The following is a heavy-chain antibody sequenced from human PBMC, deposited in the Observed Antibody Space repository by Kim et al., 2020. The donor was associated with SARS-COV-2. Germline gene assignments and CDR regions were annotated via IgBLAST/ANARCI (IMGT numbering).Heavy chain of an antibody. V-gene: IGHV4-4*02. Sequence: SETLSLTCAVSGVSITSATWWTLVRQPPGKGLEWIGEMFHSGTTNYNPSLKSRVTISVDKSKNHFSLNLNSVTAADTAVYYCSGSSGWYRLDYWCQGTL. CDR1: GVSITSATW. CDR3: SGSSGWYRLDY. CDR2: MFHSGTT. D-gene: IGHD6-19*01. J-gene: IGHJ4*02.